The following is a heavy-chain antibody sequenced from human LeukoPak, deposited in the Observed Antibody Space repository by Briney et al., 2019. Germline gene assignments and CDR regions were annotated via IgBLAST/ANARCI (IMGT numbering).Heavy chain of an antibody. CDR3: ARWGVWGSYRPIDY. Sequence: GGSLRLSCAASGFTFSSYWMHWVRQAPGKGLVWVSRINNDGSSTSYADSVKGRFTISRDNAKNTLHLQMNSLRAEDTAVYYCARWGVWGSYRPIDYWGQGSLVTVSS. V-gene: IGHV3-74*01. D-gene: IGHD3-16*02. CDR2: INNDGSST. CDR1: GFTFSSYW. J-gene: IGHJ4*02.